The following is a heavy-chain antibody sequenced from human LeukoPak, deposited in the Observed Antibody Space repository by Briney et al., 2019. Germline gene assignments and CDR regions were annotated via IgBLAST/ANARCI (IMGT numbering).Heavy chain of an antibody. D-gene: IGHD3-10*01. J-gene: IGHJ4*02. CDR2: IIPILGIA. CDR1: GGTYSSYA. Sequence: SVKVSFKASGGTYSSYAISWVRQAPGQGLEWMGRIIPILGIANYAQKFQGRVTITADKSTSTAYMELSSLRSEDTAVYYCARVGEGKQFDYWGQGTLVTVSS. CDR3: ARVGEGKQFDY. V-gene: IGHV1-69*04.